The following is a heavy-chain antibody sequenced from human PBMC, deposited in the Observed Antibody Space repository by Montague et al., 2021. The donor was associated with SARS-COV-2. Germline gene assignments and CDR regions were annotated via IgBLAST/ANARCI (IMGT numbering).Heavy chain of an antibody. CDR1: GGSISSYY. CDR3: ARGKEGYTSSWYLDY. V-gene: IGHV4-59*08. D-gene: IGHD6-13*01. J-gene: IGHJ4*02. CDR2: IYYSGST. Sequence: SETLFLTCTVSGGSISSYYWSWIRQPPGRALEWIGYIYYSGSTNYNPSLKSRVTISVDTSKNQFSLKLSSVTAADTAVYYCARGKEGYTSSWYLDYWGQGTLVTVPS.